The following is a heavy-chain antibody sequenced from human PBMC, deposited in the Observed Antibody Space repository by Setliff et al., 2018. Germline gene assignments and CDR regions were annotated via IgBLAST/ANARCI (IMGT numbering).Heavy chain of an antibody. Sequence: PGESLKISCKGSGYSFANSWIAWVRQMPGKGLEWMGVIYAGDSDTRYRPSFQGRVTISADKSINTAYLQWSSLEASDTAMYYCARLGAPASHDAFDIWGQGTMVTVSS. V-gene: IGHV5-51*01. CDR1: GYSFANSW. J-gene: IGHJ3*02. CDR2: IYAGDSDT. CDR3: ARLGAPASHDAFDI. D-gene: IGHD6-25*01.